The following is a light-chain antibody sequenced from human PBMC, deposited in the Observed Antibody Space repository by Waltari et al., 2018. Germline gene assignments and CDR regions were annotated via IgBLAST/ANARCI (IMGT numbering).Light chain of an antibody. CDR3: QQYHRYPVT. V-gene: IGKV1-5*03. CDR2: KAS. Sequence: DIQMTQSPSALSASVGDRVTTPCRASQDIKTWLVWYQQKPGKGPNLLIYKASSLESGVPSRFSGSASGTEFTLTISSLQPDDFATYFCQQYHRYPVTFGGGTKVDIK. J-gene: IGKJ4*01. CDR1: QDIKTW.